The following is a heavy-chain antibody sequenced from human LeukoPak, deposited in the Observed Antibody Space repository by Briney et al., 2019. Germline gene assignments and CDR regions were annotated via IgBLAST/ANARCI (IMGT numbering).Heavy chain of an antibody. CDR1: GFTFSSYA. CDR3: ARDVVAGTYYYYGMDV. V-gene: IGHV3-23*01. CDR2: ISGSGGST. J-gene: IGHJ6*02. D-gene: IGHD6-19*01. Sequence: GGSLRLSCAASGFTFSSYAMSWVRQAPGKGLEWVSAISGSGGSTYYADSVKGRFTISRDNSKNTLYLQMNSLRAEDTAVYYCARDVVAGTYYYYGMDVWGQGTTVTVSS.